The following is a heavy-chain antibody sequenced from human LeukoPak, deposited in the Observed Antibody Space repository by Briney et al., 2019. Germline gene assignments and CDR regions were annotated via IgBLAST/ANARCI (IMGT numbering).Heavy chain of an antibody. Sequence: GGSLRLSCVASGFPFDRYWMSWVRQAPGKGLEWVANIKHDGSEKNFVDSVKGRFTISRDNAENSLSLQMNSLRADDTAVYFCARQPIYEAYFDFWGQGTLVTVSS. CDR1: GFPFDRYW. CDR3: ARQPIYEAYFDF. J-gene: IGHJ4*02. D-gene: IGHD3-16*01. CDR2: IKHDGSEK. V-gene: IGHV3-7*01.